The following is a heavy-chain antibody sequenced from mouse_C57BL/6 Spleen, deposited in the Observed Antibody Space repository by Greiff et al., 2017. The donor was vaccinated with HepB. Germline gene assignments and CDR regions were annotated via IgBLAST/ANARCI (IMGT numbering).Heavy chain of an antibody. V-gene: IGHV1-55*01. CDR3: ARGGDFIATVVAMGSYWYFDV. CDR2: IYPGSGST. J-gene: IGHJ1*03. D-gene: IGHD1-1*01. Sequence: VKLQQSGAELVKPGASVKMSCKASGYTFTSYWITWVKQRPGQGLEWIGDIYPGSGSTNYNEKFKSKATLTVDTSSSTAYMQLSSLTSEDSAVYYCARGGDFIATVVAMGSYWYFDVWGTGTTVTVSS. CDR1: GYTFTSYW.